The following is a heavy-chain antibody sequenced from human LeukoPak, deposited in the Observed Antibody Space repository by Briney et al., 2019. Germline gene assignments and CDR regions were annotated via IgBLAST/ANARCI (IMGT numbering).Heavy chain of an antibody. V-gene: IGHV4-38-2*02. CDR3: ARHRGSSSSGYLFDY. J-gene: IGHJ4*02. Sequence: SETLSLTCTVSGYSISSGYYWGWIRQPPGKGLEWIGSIYHSGSTYYNPSLKSRVTISVDTSKNQFSLKLSSVTAADTAVYYCARHRGSSSSGYLFDYWGQGTLVTVSS. CDR1: GYSISSGYY. D-gene: IGHD6-6*01. CDR2: IYHSGST.